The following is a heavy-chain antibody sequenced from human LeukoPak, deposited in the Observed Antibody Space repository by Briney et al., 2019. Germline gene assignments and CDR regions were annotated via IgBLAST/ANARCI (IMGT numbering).Heavy chain of an antibody. D-gene: IGHD3-9*01. Sequence: LPGGSLRLSCAASGFTFSSYGMHWVRQAPGKGLEWVSAVSGRDDSTYYADSVKGRFTISRDNSKNTLYLQMNSLRAEDTAVYYCAKWGDYDILTGYYDSDYWGQGTLVTVSS. V-gene: IGHV3-23*01. CDR2: VSGRDDST. J-gene: IGHJ4*02. CDR3: AKWGDYDILTGYYDSDY. CDR1: GFTFSSYG.